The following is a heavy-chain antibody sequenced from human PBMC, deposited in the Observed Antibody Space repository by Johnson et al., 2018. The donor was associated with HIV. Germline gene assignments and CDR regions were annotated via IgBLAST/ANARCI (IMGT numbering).Heavy chain of an antibody. CDR3: TTEETGTTDDAFDI. CDR2: VNPYGGST. V-gene: IGHV3-25*04. Sequence: QLVESGGGLVQPGGSLRLSCAASGFTFSTYYMNCVRQAPGNGLELVGQVNPYGGSTDLIDSGKDRFNTSRDNTKNTLHLQMNSLKTEGTAVYYCTTEETGTTDDAFDIWGQGTMVTVSS. CDR1: GFTFSTYY. J-gene: IGHJ3*02. D-gene: IGHD1-7*01.